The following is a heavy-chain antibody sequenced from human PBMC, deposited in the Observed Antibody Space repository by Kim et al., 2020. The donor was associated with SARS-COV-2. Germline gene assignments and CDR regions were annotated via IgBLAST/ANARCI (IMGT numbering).Heavy chain of an antibody. CDR3: ARSVPTSKVVPAAIANYYYYGMDV. J-gene: IGHJ6*02. D-gene: IGHD2-2*01. CDR1: GYTFTSYD. Sequence: ASVKVSCKASGYTFTSYDINWVRQATGQGLEWMGWMNPNSGNTGYAQKFQGRVTMTRNTSISTAYMELSSLRSEDTAVYYCARSVPTSKVVPAAIANYYYYGMDVWGQGTTVTVSS. V-gene: IGHV1-8*01. CDR2: MNPNSGNT.